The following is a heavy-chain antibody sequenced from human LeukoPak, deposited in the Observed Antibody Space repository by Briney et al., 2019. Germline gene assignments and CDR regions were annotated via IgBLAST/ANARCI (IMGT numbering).Heavy chain of an antibody. CDR3: ARDGLYSGSYNWFDP. CDR2: IIPIFGTA. D-gene: IGHD1-26*01. J-gene: IGHJ5*02. Sequence: SVKVSCKASGGTFSSYAISWVRQAPGQGLEWMGGIIPIFGTANYAQKFQGRVTITTDESTSTANMELSSLRSEDTAVYYCARDGLYSGSYNWFDPWGQGTLVTVSS. CDR1: GGTFSSYA. V-gene: IGHV1-69*05.